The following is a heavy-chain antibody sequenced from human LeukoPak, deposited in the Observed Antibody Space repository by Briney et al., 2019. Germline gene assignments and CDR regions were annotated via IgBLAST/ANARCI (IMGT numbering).Heavy chain of an antibody. J-gene: IGHJ3*02. D-gene: IGHD3-22*01. Sequence: SKTLSLTCTVSGGSISSYYWSWIRQPPGKGLEWIGYIYYSGSTNYNPSLKSRVTISVDTSKNQFSLKLSSVTAADTAVYYCAGETYYYDSSGYPPAAFDIWGQGTMVTVSS. CDR3: AGETYYYDSSGYPPAAFDI. CDR1: GGSISSYY. V-gene: IGHV4-59*01. CDR2: IYYSGST.